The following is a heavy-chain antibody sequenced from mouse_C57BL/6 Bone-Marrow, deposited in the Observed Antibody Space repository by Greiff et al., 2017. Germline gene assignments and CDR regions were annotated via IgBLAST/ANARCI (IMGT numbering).Heavy chain of an antibody. D-gene: IGHD2-12*01. V-gene: IGHV1-64*01. CDR1: GYTFTSYW. CDR3: ARWSRRYSPFAD. CDR2: IHPTSGST. Sequence: QVQLQQPGAELVKPGASVKLSCKASGYTFTSYWMHWVKQRPGQGLAWIGVIHPTSGSTNYNEKFKSKATLTVDKSSCTASMQLSSLTSEDSAVYDCARWSRRYSPFADWGQGTLVTVSA. J-gene: IGHJ3*01.